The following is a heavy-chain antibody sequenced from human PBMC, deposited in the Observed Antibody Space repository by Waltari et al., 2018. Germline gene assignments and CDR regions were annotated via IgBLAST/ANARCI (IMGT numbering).Heavy chain of an antibody. J-gene: IGHJ4*02. CDR1: GFTFSSYT. CDR2: ISSTTTYI. D-gene: IGHD2-2*01. CDR3: ARDTGYGVVPAAIDY. Sequence: EVQLVESGGGLVKPGGSLRLSCTASGFTFSSYTLNWVRQAPGQGLEWVSSISSTTTYISYADSVKGRFTISRDNARNSLYLQMNSLRAEDTAVYYCARDTGYGVVPAAIDYWGQGTLVTVSS. V-gene: IGHV3-21*01.